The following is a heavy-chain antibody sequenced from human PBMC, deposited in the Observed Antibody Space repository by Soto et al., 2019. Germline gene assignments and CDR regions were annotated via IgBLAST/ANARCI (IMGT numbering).Heavy chain of an antibody. V-gene: IGHV1-18*01. D-gene: IGHD3-10*01. CDR3: ARVYFPSYYFDY. J-gene: IGHJ4*02. Sequence: GASGRVSCKASGYTFTSYGISWVRQAPGHGLEWMGWISAYNGNTDYARKLQGRVTMTTDTSTSTAYMELRSLRSDDTAVYYCARVYFPSYYFDYWGQGTLVTVSS. CDR1: GYTFTSYG. CDR2: ISAYNGNT.